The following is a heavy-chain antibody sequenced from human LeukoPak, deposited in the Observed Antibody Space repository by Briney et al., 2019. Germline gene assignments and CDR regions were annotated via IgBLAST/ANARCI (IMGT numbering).Heavy chain of an antibody. J-gene: IGHJ3*02. Sequence: ASETLSLTCAVYGESFRAYYWTWLRQPPGKGLEWIGEISHSGSTNYNPSLKSRVTISVDTSKNQFSLKLSSVTAADTAVYYCARAGANWGSKYAFDIWGQGTMVTVSS. V-gene: IGHV4-34*01. D-gene: IGHD7-27*01. CDR3: ARAGANWGSKYAFDI. CDR1: GESFRAYY. CDR2: ISHSGST.